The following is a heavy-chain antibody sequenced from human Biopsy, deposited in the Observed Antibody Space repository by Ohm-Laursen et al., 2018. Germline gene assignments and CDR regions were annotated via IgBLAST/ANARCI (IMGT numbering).Heavy chain of an antibody. CDR3: ARDLPYYENSGYGAFDM. CDR1: GGFISTYY. Sequence: GTLSLTCTVSGGFISTYYWNWIRQPAGKALEWIGRIYNTGSTNYNPSLQSRVTMSVDTSKNEFSLKMSSVTAADTAVYYCARDLPYYENSGYGAFDMWGQGTMVTVSS. D-gene: IGHD3-22*01. J-gene: IGHJ3*02. V-gene: IGHV4-4*07. CDR2: IYNTGST.